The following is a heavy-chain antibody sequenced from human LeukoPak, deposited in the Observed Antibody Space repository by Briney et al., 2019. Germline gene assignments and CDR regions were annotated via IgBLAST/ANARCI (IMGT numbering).Heavy chain of an antibody. Sequence: GASVKVSCKASGGTFSSYAISWVRQAPGQGLEWMGRIIPILGIANYAQKFQGRVTITADKSTSTAYMELSSLRSEDTAVYYCARDWGVRGVISHFDYWGQGTLVTVSS. J-gene: IGHJ4*02. CDR3: ARDWGVRGVISHFDY. V-gene: IGHV1-69*04. CDR1: GGTFSSYA. D-gene: IGHD3-10*01. CDR2: IIPILGIA.